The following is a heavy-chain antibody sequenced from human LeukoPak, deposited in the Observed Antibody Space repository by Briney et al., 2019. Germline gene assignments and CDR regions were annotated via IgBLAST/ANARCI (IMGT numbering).Heavy chain of an antibody. J-gene: IGHJ4*02. Sequence: GGSLRLSCAVSGFSVSGYWMTWVRQAPGRGLEWVANIKQDGSEKNYVDSVKGRFTISRDNAENSLFLQVNSLRVEDTAVYYCAREWQGGIAAAGTRIEGDYWGQGTLVAVSS. CDR3: AREWQGGIAAAGTRIEGDY. V-gene: IGHV3-7*01. CDR1: GFSVSGYW. CDR2: IKQDGSEK. D-gene: IGHD6-13*01.